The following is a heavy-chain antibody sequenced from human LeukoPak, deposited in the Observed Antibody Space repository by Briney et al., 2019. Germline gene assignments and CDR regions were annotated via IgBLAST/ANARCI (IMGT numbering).Heavy chain of an antibody. D-gene: IGHD3-22*01. CDR2: IYYSGST. V-gene: IGHV4-30-4*08. CDR3: ARDHSSSGYHYYSDY. CDR1: GGSMSSGDYY. Sequence: SETLSLTCTVSGGSMSSGDYYWSWIRQPPGKGLEWIGYIYYSGSTYYNPSLKSRVTISVDTSKNQFSLKLSSVTAADTAVYYCARDHSSSGYHYYSDYWGQGTLVTVSS. J-gene: IGHJ4*02.